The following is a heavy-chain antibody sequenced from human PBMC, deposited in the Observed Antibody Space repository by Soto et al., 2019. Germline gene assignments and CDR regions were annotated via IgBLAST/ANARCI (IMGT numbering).Heavy chain of an antibody. Sequence: GASVKVSCKASGGTFSSYAISWVRQAPGQGLEWMGWITAVNGNTKYSQKFQGRVTITRDTSASTAYMELSSLRSEDTAVYYCAREPVRTWLAQNYYYYGMDVWGQGTTVTVSS. D-gene: IGHD6-19*01. CDR1: GGTFSSYA. CDR2: ITAVNGNT. J-gene: IGHJ6*02. CDR3: AREPVRTWLAQNYYYYGMDV. V-gene: IGHV1-3*01.